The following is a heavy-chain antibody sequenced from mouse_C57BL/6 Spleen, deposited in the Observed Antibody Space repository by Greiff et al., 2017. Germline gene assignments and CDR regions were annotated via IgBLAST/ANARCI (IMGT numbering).Heavy chain of an antibody. CDR3: ARYPNLDD. V-gene: IGHV7-3*01. Sequence: EVQLMESGGGLVQPGGSLSLSCAASGFTFTDYYMSWVRQPPGKALEWLGFIRNKANGYTTEYSAYVKGRFTISRYTSQSILYLPMTALGAADSASYYCARYPNLDDWGQGTTLTVSS. CDR1: GFTFTDYY. CDR2: IRNKANGYTT. J-gene: IGHJ2*01.